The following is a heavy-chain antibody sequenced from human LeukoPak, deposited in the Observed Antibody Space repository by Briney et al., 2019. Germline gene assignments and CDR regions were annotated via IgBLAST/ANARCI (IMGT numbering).Heavy chain of an antibody. CDR2: IYYSGST. D-gene: IGHD3-22*01. Sequence: SETLSLTCTVSGGSISSYYWSWIRQPPGKGLEWIGYIYYSGSTNYNPSLKSRVTISVDTSKNQFSLKLSSVTAADTAVYYCARDRSGYYLHYYMDVWGKGTTVTVSS. CDR1: GGSISSYY. CDR3: ARDRSGYYLHYYMDV. J-gene: IGHJ6*03. V-gene: IGHV4-59*01.